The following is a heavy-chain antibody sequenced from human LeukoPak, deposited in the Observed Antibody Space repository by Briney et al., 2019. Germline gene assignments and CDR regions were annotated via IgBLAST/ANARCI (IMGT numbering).Heavy chain of an antibody. Sequence: GGSLRLSCAASGFTLSDYYMRWVRQAPGKGLEWVSLIHSGGTIYYTDSVKGRFTISRGNSKNTLYLQMNSLTIEDTAVYYCAFGRYPFDYWGQGTLVTVSS. J-gene: IGHJ4*02. CDR2: IHSGGTI. V-gene: IGHV3-66*01. D-gene: IGHD3-16*02. CDR1: GFTLSDYY. CDR3: AFGRYPFDY.